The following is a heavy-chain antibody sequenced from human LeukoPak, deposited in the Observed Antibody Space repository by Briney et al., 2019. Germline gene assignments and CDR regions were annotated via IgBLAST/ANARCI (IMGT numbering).Heavy chain of an antibody. Sequence: GGSLRLSCAASGFTVSSNYMSWVRQAPGKGLEWVSVIYSGGSTYYADSVKGRFTISRDNSKNTLYLQMNSLRLEDTALYYCAKSRFGDPNGFDPWGQGTLVTVSS. D-gene: IGHD3-10*01. CDR3: AKSRFGDPNGFDP. CDR2: IYSGGST. V-gene: IGHV3-53*05. J-gene: IGHJ5*02. CDR1: GFTVSSNY.